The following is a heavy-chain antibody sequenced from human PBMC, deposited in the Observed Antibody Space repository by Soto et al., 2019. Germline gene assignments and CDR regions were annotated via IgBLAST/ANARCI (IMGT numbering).Heavy chain of an antibody. CDR3: ARDRGIAVAVDWFDP. D-gene: IGHD6-19*01. V-gene: IGHV1-18*01. CDR2: INPSGGNT. CDR1: GGTFSSYA. Sequence: ASVKVSCKASGGTFSSYAISWVRQAPGQGLEWMGGINPSGGNTNYAQKLQGRVTMTTDTSTSTAYMELRSLRSDDTAVYYCARDRGIAVAVDWFDPWGQGTLVTVSS. J-gene: IGHJ5*02.